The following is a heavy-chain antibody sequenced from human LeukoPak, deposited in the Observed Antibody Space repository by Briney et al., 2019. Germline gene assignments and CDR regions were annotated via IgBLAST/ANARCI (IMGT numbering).Heavy chain of an antibody. J-gene: IGHJ4*02. D-gene: IGHD6-19*01. CDR2: IWYDGSNE. V-gene: IGHV3-33*08. CDR3: ARAQGEQWLNY. Sequence: PGGSLRLSCVTSGFTFSNHAMHWVRQAPGKGLEWVALIWYDGSNEYYADSVKGRFTISRDNSKNTLYLQMNSLRAEDTAVYYCARAQGEQWLNYWGQGTLVTVSS. CDR1: GFTFSNHA.